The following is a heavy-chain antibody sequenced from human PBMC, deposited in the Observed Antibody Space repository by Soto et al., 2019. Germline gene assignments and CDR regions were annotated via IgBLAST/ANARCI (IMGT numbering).Heavy chain of an antibody. Sequence: EVRLVESGGGLVQPGGSLRLSCAASGFSLSDYWMIWVRQAPGMGLEWVANIKKDGSVKYYVDTVKGRFTIARDNDKNSLYVQMNWLRDEDTGVYYCVRDLDYVVVSVNYDAFDIWGQGTMVTVSS. CDR2: IKKDGSVK. CDR3: VRDLDYVVVSVNYDAFDI. D-gene: IGHD2-2*01. V-gene: IGHV3-7*01. CDR1: GFSLSDYW. J-gene: IGHJ3*02.